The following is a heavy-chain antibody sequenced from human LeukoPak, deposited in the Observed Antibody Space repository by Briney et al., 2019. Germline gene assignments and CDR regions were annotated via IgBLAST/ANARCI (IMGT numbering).Heavy chain of an antibody. D-gene: IGHD6-13*01. Sequence: GGSLRLPCAASGFTFSSYAMSWVRQAPWKGLEWVSAISGSGGSTYYADSVKGRFTISRDNSKNTLYLQMNSLRAEDTAVYYCAKRFSSWYKGHFDYWGQGTLVTVSS. V-gene: IGHV3-23*01. CDR2: ISGSGGST. J-gene: IGHJ4*02. CDR1: GFTFSSYA. CDR3: AKRFSSWYKGHFDY.